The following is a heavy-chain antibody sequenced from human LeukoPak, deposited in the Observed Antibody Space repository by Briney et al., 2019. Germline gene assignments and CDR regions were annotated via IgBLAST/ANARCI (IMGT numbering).Heavy chain of an antibody. CDR2: IYYSGST. V-gene: IGHV4-59*08. CDR3: AGYATTVTTNDY. CDR1: GGSISGYY. J-gene: IGHJ4*02. D-gene: IGHD4-17*01. Sequence: ETLCLTCTVSGGSISGYYWSWIWQPPGKGLEWIGFIYYSGSTNYNPSLKSRVTISVDTSKNHFSLKLSSVSAADTAVYYCAGYATTVTTNDYWGQGTLVTVSS.